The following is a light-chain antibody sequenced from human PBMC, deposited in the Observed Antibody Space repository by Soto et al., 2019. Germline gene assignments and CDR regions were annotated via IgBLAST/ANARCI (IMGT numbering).Light chain of an antibody. Sequence: QAVVTQEPSLTVSPGGTVTLTCASSTGAVTSGHHPNWFQQKPGQPPRSLIYSTSNKRSWTPARFSGSLLGGKAALTLSAVQPEDDAAYYCLLYYGGASVFGTGTQLTVL. CDR3: LLYYGGASV. CDR2: STS. CDR1: TGAVTSGHH. J-gene: IGLJ1*01. V-gene: IGLV7-43*01.